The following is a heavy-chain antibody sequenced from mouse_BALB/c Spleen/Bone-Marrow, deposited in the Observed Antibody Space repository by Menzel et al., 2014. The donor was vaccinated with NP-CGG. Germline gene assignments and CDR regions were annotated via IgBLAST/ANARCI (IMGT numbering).Heavy chain of an antibody. CDR1: GLSLTIYG. Sequence: VQLQESGPGLVAPSQSLSITCTVSGLSLTIYGVHWVRQLPGKGLEWLGVIWAGGITNYNSALMSRLNISKDNSKNQVXLNVNSLQTYDTAMYYCARVLRLRDAMDYWGQGTSVTVSS. CDR3: ARVLRLRDAMDY. CDR2: IWAGGIT. V-gene: IGHV2-9*02. D-gene: IGHD1-2*01. J-gene: IGHJ4*01.